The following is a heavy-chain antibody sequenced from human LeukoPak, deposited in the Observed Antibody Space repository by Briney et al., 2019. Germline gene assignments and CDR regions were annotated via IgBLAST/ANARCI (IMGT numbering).Heavy chain of an antibody. CDR1: GFTFSSYW. V-gene: IGHV3-7*01. CDR3: ARTPNYYDSSGYYLTGFDP. CDR2: IKQDGSEK. D-gene: IGHD3-22*01. J-gene: IGHJ5*02. Sequence: GGPQRLSCAASGFTFSSYWMSWVRQAPGKGLEWVANIKQDGSEKYYVDSVKRRFTISRDNAKNSLYLQMNSLRAEDTAVYYCARTPNYYDSSGYYLTGFDPWGQGTLVTVSS.